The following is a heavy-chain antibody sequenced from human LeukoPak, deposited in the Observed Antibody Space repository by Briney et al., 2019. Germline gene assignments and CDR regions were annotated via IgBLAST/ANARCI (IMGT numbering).Heavy chain of an antibody. V-gene: IGHV3-21*01. Sequence: GGSLRLSCAASGFTFSSFSMNWVRQAPGRGLEWVSSISSGSGYIYYGDSVKGRFTLSRDNAKNSLYLQMNSLRAEDTAIYYCTKDRGTTGPYDYWGQGILVTVSS. CDR2: ISSGSGYI. CDR1: GFTFSSFS. D-gene: IGHD2-2*01. CDR3: TKDRGTTGPYDY. J-gene: IGHJ4*02.